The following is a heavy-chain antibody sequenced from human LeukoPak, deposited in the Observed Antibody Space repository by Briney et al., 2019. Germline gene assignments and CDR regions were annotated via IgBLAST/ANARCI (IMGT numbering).Heavy chain of an antibody. D-gene: IGHD3-3*01. V-gene: IGHV4-39*07. Sequence: SETLSLTCTVSGGTINGTSDYWGWLRQPPGKGLEWIGSISHGRRTYHNPSLKSRVTISVDTSKNQFSLNLSSVTAADTAVYYCARLVDYNFWSGYPFWGQGTLVTVSS. CDR2: ISHGRRT. CDR3: ARLVDYNFWSGYPF. CDR1: GGTINGTSDY. J-gene: IGHJ4*02.